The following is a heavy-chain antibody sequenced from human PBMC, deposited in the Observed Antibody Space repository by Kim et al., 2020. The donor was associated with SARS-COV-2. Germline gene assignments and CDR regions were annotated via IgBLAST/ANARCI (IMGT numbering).Heavy chain of an antibody. CDR3: ATSGSSTSCHWFDP. V-gene: IGHV1-24*01. J-gene: IGHJ5*02. D-gene: IGHD2-2*01. Sequence: YAQRFQGRVTMTEDTSTDTAYMELSSLRSGDTAVYYCATSGSSTSCHWFDPWGQGTLVTVSS.